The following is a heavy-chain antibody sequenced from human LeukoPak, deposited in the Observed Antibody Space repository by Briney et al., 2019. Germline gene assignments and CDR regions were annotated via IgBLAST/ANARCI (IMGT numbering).Heavy chain of an antibody. CDR3: ARDWDQWVDY. CDR1: GYTFTGYY. CDR2: INPNNSDT. J-gene: IGHJ4*02. V-gene: IGHV1-2*02. Sequence: ASVKVSCKASGYTFTGYYMHWVRQAPGEGLEWMGWINPNNSDTIYAQKFQGRVTMTRDTSTSTVYMELSSLRSEDTAVYYCARDWDQWVDYWGQGTLVTVSS. D-gene: IGHD1-26*01.